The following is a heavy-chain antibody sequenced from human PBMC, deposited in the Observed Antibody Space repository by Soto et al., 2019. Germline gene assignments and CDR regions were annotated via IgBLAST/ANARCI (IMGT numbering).Heavy chain of an antibody. CDR1: GDSMNSPTYY. CDR2: ISYTGRN. D-gene: IGHD3-10*01. CDR3: ARLTYYYGSGSYPWFDP. V-gene: IGHV4-39*01. Sequence: SETLSLTCGISGDSMNSPTYYWGWIRQPPGKGLEWIGSISYTGRNDYNPSFKSRLTISVDTSKNQFSLKLNSVTSADTAVYYCARLTYYYGSGSYPWFDPWGQGILVTVS. J-gene: IGHJ5*02.